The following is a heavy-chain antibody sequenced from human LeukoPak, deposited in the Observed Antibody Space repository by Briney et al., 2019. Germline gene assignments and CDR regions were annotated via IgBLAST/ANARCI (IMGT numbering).Heavy chain of an antibody. CDR1: GGSISSSSYY. Sequence: PSETLSLTCTVSGGSISSSSYYWGWIRQPPGKGLEWIGSIYYSGSTYYNPSLKSRVTISVDTSKNQFSLKLSSVTAADTAVYYCARLGEYSYKDWGQGTLVTVSS. D-gene: IGHD5-18*01. V-gene: IGHV4-39*07. J-gene: IGHJ4*02. CDR2: IYYSGST. CDR3: ARLGEYSYKD.